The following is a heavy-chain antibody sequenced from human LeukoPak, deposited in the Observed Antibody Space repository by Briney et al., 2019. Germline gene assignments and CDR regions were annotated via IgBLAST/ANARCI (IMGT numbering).Heavy chain of an antibody. V-gene: IGHV4-34*01. CDR1: GGSFSGYY. Sequence: SETLSLTCAVYGGSFSGYYWSWIRQPPGKWLEWIGEINHSGSTNYNPSLKSRVTISVDTSKNQFSLKLSSVTAADTAVYYCAREDDILTGYFWFDPWGQGTLVTVSS. CDR3: AREDDILTGYFWFDP. D-gene: IGHD3-9*01. J-gene: IGHJ5*02. CDR2: INHSGST.